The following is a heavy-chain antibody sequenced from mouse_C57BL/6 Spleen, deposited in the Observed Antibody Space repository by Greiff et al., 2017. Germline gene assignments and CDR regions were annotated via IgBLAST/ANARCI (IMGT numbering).Heavy chain of an antibody. D-gene: IGHD2-5*01. Sequence: QVHVKQPGAELVKPGASVKLSCKASGYTFTSYWMQWVKQRPGQGLEWIGEIDPSDSYTNYNQKFKGKATLTVDTSSSTAYMQLSSLTSEDSAVYYCARSYYSNDYYAMDYWGQGTSVTVSS. CDR3: ARSYYSNDYYAMDY. V-gene: IGHV1-50*01. J-gene: IGHJ4*01. CDR1: GYTFTSYW. CDR2: IDPSDSYT.